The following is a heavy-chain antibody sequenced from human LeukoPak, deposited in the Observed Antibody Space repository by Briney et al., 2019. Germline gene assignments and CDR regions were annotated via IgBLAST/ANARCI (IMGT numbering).Heavy chain of an antibody. D-gene: IGHD6-13*01. V-gene: IGHV4-4*07. Sequence: PSETLSLTCTVSGGSISSYHWSWIRQPAGKGLEWIGHIYTSGNTDYNPSLKSRVTMSVDTSKNQFSLKLSSVTAADTAVYYCASGYSSSWYGNWFDPWGQGTLVTVSP. CDR1: GGSISSYH. J-gene: IGHJ5*02. CDR2: IYTSGNT. CDR3: ASGYSSSWYGNWFDP.